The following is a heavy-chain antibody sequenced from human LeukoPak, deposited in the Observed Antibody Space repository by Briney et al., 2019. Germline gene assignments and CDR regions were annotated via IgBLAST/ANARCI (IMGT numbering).Heavy chain of an antibody. CDR3: ARIGPRITMVRGVITYNWFDP. Sequence: ASVKVSCKASGYTFTSYGISWVRQAPGQGLEWMGWISAYSGNTNYAQKLQGRVTMTTDTSTSTAYMEPRSLRSDDTAVYYCARIGPRITMVRGVITYNWFDPWGQGTLVTVSS. CDR2: ISAYSGNT. CDR1: GYTFTSYG. J-gene: IGHJ5*02. D-gene: IGHD3-10*01. V-gene: IGHV1-18*01.